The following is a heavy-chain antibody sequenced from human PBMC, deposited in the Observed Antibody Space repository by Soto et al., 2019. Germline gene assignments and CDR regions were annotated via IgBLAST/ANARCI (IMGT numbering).Heavy chain of an antibody. J-gene: IGHJ4*02. CDR2: ISGSGGST. Sequence: EVQLLESGGGLVQPGGSLRLSCAASGFTFSSYAMSWVRQAPGKGLEWVSAISGSGGSTYYEDSVKGRFTISRDNSKNTLYLQMNSLRAEDTAVYYCASVEGWELLPYFDYWGQGTLVTVSS. D-gene: IGHD1-26*01. CDR3: ASVEGWELLPYFDY. CDR1: GFTFSSYA. V-gene: IGHV3-23*01.